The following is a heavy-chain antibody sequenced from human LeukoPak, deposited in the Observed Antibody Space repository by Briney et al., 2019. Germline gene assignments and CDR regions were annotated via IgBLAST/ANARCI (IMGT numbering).Heavy chain of an antibody. D-gene: IGHD1-26*01. CDR3: ARTKRSGSYFDNFDY. CDR1: GFSLSTSGMC. V-gene: IGHV2-70*11. CDR2: IDWDDDK. J-gene: IGHJ4*02. Sequence: SGPTLVNPTQTLTLTCTFSGFSLSTSGMCVSWIRQPPGKALEWLARIDWDDDKYYSTSLKTRLTISKDTSKNQVVLTMSNMDPVDTATYYCARTKRSGSYFDNFDYWGQGTLVTVSS.